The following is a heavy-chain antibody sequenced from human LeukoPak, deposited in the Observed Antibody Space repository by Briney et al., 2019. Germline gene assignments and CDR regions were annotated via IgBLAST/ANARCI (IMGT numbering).Heavy chain of an antibody. J-gene: IGHJ2*01. V-gene: IGHV4-34*01. CDR2: INHSGST. Sequence: KASETLSLTCTVSGGSISSYYWSWIRQPPGKGLEWIGEINHSGSTKYNPSLKSRVSISVDTSKNQFSLKLSSVTAADTAVYYCARGVGSHWYFDLWGRGTPVTVSS. D-gene: IGHD2-15*01. CDR3: ARGVGSHWYFDL. CDR1: GGSISSYY.